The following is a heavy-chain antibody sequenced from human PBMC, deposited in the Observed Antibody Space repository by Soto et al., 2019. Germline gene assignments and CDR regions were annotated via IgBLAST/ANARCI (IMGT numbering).Heavy chain of an antibody. CDR1: GYTFTNYY. D-gene: IGHD3-22*01. Sequence: ASGKVSCKASGYTFTNYYMHWVRQAPGQGLEWMGIINPSGGSTKYAQKFQGRVTMTRDTSTSTFYMDLSSLRSEDTAVYYCARSFYDSSGYSDFWGQGTLVTVSS. J-gene: IGHJ4*02. V-gene: IGHV1-46*01. CDR3: ARSFYDSSGYSDF. CDR2: INPSGGST.